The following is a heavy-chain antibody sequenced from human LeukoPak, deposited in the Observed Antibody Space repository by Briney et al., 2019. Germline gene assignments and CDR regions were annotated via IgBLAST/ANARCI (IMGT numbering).Heavy chain of an antibody. CDR1: GRYLSSHY. V-gene: IGHV4-4*07. CDR2: IYTSGSH. Sequence: SETLSLTCTVSGRYLSSHYWSWLRQPAGKGLEWIGRIYTSGSHNQNPSLKSRVTMSVDTSKNQFSLKLSSVTAADTAVYYCAYSVVVPAAIYYYYYMDVWGKGTTVTVSS. D-gene: IGHD2-2*01. J-gene: IGHJ6*03. CDR3: AYSVVVPAAIYYYYYMDV.